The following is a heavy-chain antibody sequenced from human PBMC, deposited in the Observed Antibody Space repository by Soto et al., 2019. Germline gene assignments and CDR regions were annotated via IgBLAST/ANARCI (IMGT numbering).Heavy chain of an antibody. CDR2: IYSDDRT. J-gene: IGHJ6*02. CDR1: GFTVSETY. V-gene: IGHV3-66*01. Sequence: GSLRLSCAASGFTVSETYMTWVRQAPGKGLEWVAVIYSDDRTYYGDSVKDRFTISRDNFKNTLYLQMYILTAEDTAVYFCARTKDGHFSGYQYGMDVWGQGTSVTVSS. CDR3: ARTKDGHFSGYQYGMDV.